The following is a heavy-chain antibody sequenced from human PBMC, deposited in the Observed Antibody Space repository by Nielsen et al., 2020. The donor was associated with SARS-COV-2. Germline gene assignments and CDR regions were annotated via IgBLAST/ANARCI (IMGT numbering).Heavy chain of an antibody. V-gene: IGHV3-33*01. D-gene: IGHD3-22*01. CDR3: ARGYTYYSDTSGFSTYFDN. CDR1: GFIFRTYG. Sequence: GGSLRLSCVASGFIFRTYGMHWVRQAPGKGLEWVAVIWYDGTNEYYADSVKGRFTISRDNSKNTLYLQMNSLRVEDTAVYYCARGYTYYSDTSGFSTYFDNWGQGTLVTVSS. J-gene: IGHJ4*02. CDR2: IWYDGTNE.